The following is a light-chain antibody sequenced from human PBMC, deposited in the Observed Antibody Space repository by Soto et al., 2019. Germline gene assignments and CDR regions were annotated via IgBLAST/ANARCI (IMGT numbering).Light chain of an antibody. J-gene: IGLJ1*01. CDR1: SSDVGSYNL. CDR3: CSYAGSPYV. CDR2: EGN. Sequence: QSALTQPASVSGSPGQSITISCTGTSSDVGSYNLVSWYQQHPGKAPKLMIYEGNQRPSGISNRFSGSKSGNTASLTISGLQAEDEADYYCCSYAGSPYVFXTGTKVTVL. V-gene: IGLV2-23*01.